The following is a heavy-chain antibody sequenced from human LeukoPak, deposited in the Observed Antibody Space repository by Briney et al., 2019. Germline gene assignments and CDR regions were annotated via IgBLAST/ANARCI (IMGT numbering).Heavy chain of an antibody. Sequence: SETLSLTCTVSGGSIISYYWSWIRQPPGKGLEWIGYIYYSGSTNYNPSLKSRVTISVDTSKNQFSLKLSSVTAADTAVYYCARDRDYGDYSAFDYWGQGTLVTVSS. V-gene: IGHV4-59*01. CDR3: ARDRDYGDYSAFDY. D-gene: IGHD4-17*01. J-gene: IGHJ4*02. CDR2: IYYSGST. CDR1: GGSIISYY.